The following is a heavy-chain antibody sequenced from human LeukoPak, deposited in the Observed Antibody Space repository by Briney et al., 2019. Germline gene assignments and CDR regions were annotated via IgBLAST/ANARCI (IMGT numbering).Heavy chain of an antibody. J-gene: IGHJ6*03. Sequence: GGSLRLSCAASGFTFSSYSMNWVRQAPGKGLEWVSSISSSSSYIYYADSVKGRFTISRDNAKNSLYLQMNSLRAEDTAVYYRARDGGYSGYDSGSQYYMDVWGKGTTVTVSS. CDR1: GFTFSSYS. D-gene: IGHD5-12*01. CDR2: ISSSSSYI. V-gene: IGHV3-21*01. CDR3: ARDGGYSGYDSGSQYYMDV.